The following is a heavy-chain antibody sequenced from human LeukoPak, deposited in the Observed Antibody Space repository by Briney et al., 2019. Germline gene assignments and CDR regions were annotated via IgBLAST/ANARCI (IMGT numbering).Heavy chain of an antibody. Sequence: SETLSLTCTVSGGSISSSSYCWGWIRQPPGKGLEWIGSIYYSGSTYYNPSLKSRVTISVDTSKNQFSLKLSSVTAADTAVYYCARGSSSPVYYCMDVWGKGTTVTVSS. J-gene: IGHJ6*03. D-gene: IGHD6-6*01. CDR3: ARGSSSPVYYCMDV. V-gene: IGHV4-39*01. CDR1: GGSISSSSYC. CDR2: IYYSGST.